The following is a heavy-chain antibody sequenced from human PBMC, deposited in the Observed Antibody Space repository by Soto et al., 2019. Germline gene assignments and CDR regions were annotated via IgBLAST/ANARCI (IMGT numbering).Heavy chain of an antibody. Sequence: EVQVLESGGGLVQPGGSLRLSCRASGFTFSNFGMSWVRQAPGKGLEWVSGISGSGGSTYYADSVKGRFTISRDNSKNTLCLQMNSLRVEDTAVYYCAKMEGPTAYYYAMDVWGQGTTVTVSS. CDR1: GFTFSNFG. D-gene: IGHD1-1*01. CDR3: AKMEGPTAYYYAMDV. CDR2: ISGSGGST. J-gene: IGHJ6*02. V-gene: IGHV3-23*01.